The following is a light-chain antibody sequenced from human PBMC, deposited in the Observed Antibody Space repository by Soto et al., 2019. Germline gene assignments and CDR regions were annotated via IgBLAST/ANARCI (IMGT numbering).Light chain of an antibody. Sequence: DIEMTQSRSSLSASVGDRVIITCRATQSISGFLNWYQQKPGKAPRLLIYGASNLQSGVPSRFSARGYGTDFTLTISSLQPADFATYYCQQSYSSPRITFGQGTRLDIK. V-gene: IGKV1-39*01. CDR2: GAS. CDR1: QSISGF. J-gene: IGKJ5*01. CDR3: QQSYSSPRIT.